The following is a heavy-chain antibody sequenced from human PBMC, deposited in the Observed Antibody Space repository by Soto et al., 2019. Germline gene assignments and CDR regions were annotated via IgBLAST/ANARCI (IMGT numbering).Heavy chain of an antibody. CDR3: ARLEGGYFYNYGMDV. CDR2: INAAIGEI. CDR1: GCSFTSYG. V-gene: IGHV1-3*01. D-gene: IGHD3-16*01. Sequence: GXSVKVSCKGSGCSFTSYGIHWVRQAPGQRLEWMGWINAAIGEIKFSQKFQGRVTISRDTSARTAYMELSGLRYEDTAVYYCARLEGGYFYNYGMDVWGKGTTVTVSS. J-gene: IGHJ6*04.